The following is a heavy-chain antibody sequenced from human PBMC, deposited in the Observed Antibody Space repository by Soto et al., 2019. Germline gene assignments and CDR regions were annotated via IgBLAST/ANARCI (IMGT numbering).Heavy chain of an antibody. Sequence: GGSLRLSCAASGFTFSSYSMNWVRQAPGKGLEWVSYISSSSSTIYYADSVKGRFTISRDNAKNSLYLQMNSLRAEDTAVYYCARDTEYQLLTEDYYYYMDVWGKGTTVTVSS. CDR2: ISSSSSTI. CDR1: GFTFSSYS. CDR3: ARDTEYQLLTEDYYYYMDV. J-gene: IGHJ6*03. D-gene: IGHD2-2*01. V-gene: IGHV3-48*01.